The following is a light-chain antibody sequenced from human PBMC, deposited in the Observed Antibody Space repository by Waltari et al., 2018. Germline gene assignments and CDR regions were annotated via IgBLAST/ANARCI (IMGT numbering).Light chain of an antibody. V-gene: IGKV3-11*01. CDR3: QQRSNWTPHT. J-gene: IGKJ2*01. CDR1: QSVGSY. CDR2: DAS. Sequence: EIVLTQSPATLSLSPGDTATLSCRASQSVGSYLAWYQQKPGQPPRLLIYDASNRATGVPAMFRGSGSGTDFTLTISSLEAEDFAVYYCQQRSNWTPHTFGQGARLDIK.